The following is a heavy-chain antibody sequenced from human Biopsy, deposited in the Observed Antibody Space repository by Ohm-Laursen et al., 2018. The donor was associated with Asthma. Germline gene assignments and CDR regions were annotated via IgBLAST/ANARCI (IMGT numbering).Heavy chain of an antibody. CDR1: GYTLNSAG. CDR3: ARAVDYSHYYGIDV. J-gene: IGHJ6*02. CDR2: ISVYNGNT. Sequence: GASVKASCKTSGYTLNSAGITWVRQAPGQGLEWMGWISVYNGNTKVAQKLQDRVTMITDTSTSTAYMELRSLRSDDTAVYFCARAVDYSHYYGIDVWGQGTTVTVS. D-gene: IGHD3-10*01. V-gene: IGHV1-18*01.